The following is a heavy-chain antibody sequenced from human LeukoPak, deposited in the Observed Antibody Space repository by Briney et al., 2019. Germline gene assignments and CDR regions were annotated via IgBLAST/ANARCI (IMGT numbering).Heavy chain of an antibody. Sequence: ASVKVSCKASGHTFTTYGISWVRQAPGQGLEWLGRISVYNGNTNYAQKLQGRVTMTTDTSTSTAYMELRSLRSDDTAVYYCARMILLPGDVLTVPPRGFDYWGQGTLVTVSS. CDR1: GHTFTTYG. V-gene: IGHV1-18*01. D-gene: IGHD3-9*01. J-gene: IGHJ4*02. CDR2: ISVYNGNT. CDR3: ARMILLPGDVLTVPPRGFDY.